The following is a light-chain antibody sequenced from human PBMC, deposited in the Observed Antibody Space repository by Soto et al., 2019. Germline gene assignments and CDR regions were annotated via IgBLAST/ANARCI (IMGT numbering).Light chain of an antibody. V-gene: IGKV3-15*01. J-gene: IGKJ1*01. CDR2: GAY. CDR1: QSVSSSY. Sequence: EIVLTQSPGTLSLSPGERATLSFRASQSVSSSYLTWYQQKPGQTPRLLIFGAYTRASGIPGRFSGSGSGTEFTLTISSLQSEDFAVYYCQQYDDWPSFGQGTKVDI. CDR3: QQYDDWPS.